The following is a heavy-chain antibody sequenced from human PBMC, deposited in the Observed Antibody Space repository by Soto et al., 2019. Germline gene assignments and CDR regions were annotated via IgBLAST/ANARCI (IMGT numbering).Heavy chain of an antibody. CDR1: GFTFSSYA. Sequence: GGSLRLSCAASGFTFSSYAMHWVRQAPGKGLEWVAVISYVGSNKYYADSVKGRFTISRDNSKNTLYLQMNSLRAEDTAVYYCARDPTDLAYCGGDCYSDDAFDIWGQGTMVTVSS. CDR3: ARDPTDLAYCGGDCYSDDAFDI. CDR2: ISYVGSNK. D-gene: IGHD2-21*02. J-gene: IGHJ3*02. V-gene: IGHV3-30*04.